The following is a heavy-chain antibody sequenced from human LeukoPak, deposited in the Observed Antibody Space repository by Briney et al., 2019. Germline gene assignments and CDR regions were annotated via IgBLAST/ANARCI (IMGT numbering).Heavy chain of an antibody. D-gene: IGHD3-16*01. CDR1: GGTFGSYG. V-gene: IGHV1-69*04. CDR2: TIPIRGMT. Sequence: ASVKVSCKISGGTFGSYGISWVRQAPGQGLEWMGRTIPIRGMTNYAQKFQGRVTITADTSTSTAYMELSSLTSEDTAVYFCARGPYDGTFYFDSGGQGTLVIVSS. CDR3: ARGPYDGTFYFDS. J-gene: IGHJ4*02.